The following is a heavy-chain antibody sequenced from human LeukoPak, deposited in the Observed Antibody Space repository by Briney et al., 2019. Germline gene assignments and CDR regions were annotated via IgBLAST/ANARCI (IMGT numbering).Heavy chain of an antibody. CDR2: IIPIFGTA. J-gene: IGHJ3*02. CDR3: ALSLLNAFDT. CDR1: GGTFSSYA. Sequence: SVKVSCKASGGTFSSYAISWVRQAPGQGLEWMGGIIPIFGTANYAQKFQGRVTITRNTSISTAYMELSSLRSENTAVYYCALSLLNAFDTWGQGTLVTVSS. V-gene: IGHV1-69*05.